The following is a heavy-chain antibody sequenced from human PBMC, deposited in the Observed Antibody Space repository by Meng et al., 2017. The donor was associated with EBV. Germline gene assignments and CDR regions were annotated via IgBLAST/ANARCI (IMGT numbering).Heavy chain of an antibody. J-gene: IGHJ4*02. D-gene: IGHD6-19*01. Sequence: QVQLVQSGAEVKKPGASVKVSCKAAGYTFNGYYMHWVRQAPGQGLEWMGRINPNSGGTNYAQKFQGRVTMTRDTSISTAYVELSRLRSDDTAVYYCARVGIAVAGTGDYWGQGTLVTVSS. CDR2: INPNSGGT. V-gene: IGHV1-2*06. CDR1: GYTFNGYY. CDR3: ARVGIAVAGTGDY.